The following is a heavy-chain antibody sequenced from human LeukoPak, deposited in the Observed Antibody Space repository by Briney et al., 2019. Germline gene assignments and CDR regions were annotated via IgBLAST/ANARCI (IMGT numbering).Heavy chain of an antibody. CDR3: ARGLTTDSSGWSYYFDY. V-gene: IGHV4-39*07. CDR2: INHSGST. Sequence: PSETLSLTCTVSGGSISTSNYYWSWIRQPPGKGLEWIGEINHSGSTNYNPSLKSRVTTSTDTSKNQFSLKLSSVTAADTAVYYCARGLTTDSSGWSYYFDYWGQGTLVTVSS. D-gene: IGHD6-19*01. CDR1: GGSISTSNYY. J-gene: IGHJ4*02.